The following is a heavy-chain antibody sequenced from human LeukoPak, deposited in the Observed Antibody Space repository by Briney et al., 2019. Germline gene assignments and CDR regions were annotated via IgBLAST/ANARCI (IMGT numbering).Heavy chain of an antibody. J-gene: IGHJ4*02. V-gene: IGHV4-34*01. CDR1: GGSFSGYY. CDR3: AREGSSWYVGSDY. D-gene: IGHD6-13*01. CDR2: INHSGST. Sequence: SETLSLTCAVYGGSFSGYYWSWIRQPPGKGLEWIGEINHSGSTNYHPSLKSRVTISVDTSKNQFSLKLSSVTAADTAVYYCAREGSSWYVGSDYWGQGTLVTVSS.